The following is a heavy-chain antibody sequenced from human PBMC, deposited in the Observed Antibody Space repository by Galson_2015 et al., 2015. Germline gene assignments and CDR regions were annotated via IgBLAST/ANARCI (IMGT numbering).Heavy chain of an antibody. CDR2: ISDEGSLK. J-gene: IGHJ6*02. D-gene: IGHD2-15*01. Sequence: SMRLPCAASGLTFSSCGMHWVRQAPGTGLEWVALISDEGSLKEHADSVTGRFTISRANSKNKVSLQMNSLRGEDTAIYYCAKDNEGYCSDGHCYSYYYYGMDVWGQGTTVTVSS. V-gene: IGHV3-30*18. CDR1: GLTFSSCG. CDR3: AKDNEGYCSDGHCYSYYYYGMDV.